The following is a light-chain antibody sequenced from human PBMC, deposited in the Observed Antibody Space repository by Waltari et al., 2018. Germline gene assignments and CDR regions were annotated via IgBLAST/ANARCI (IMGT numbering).Light chain of an antibody. CDR2: FNN. Sequence: QSVLTQPPSASGTPGQGVTISCSGSSSNIGRNTVSWYQQLPGTAPKLVVYFNNQRPSGVPDRFSGSKSDTSASLAIGGLQSEDEAEYYCATWDDSLNGQVVFGGGTKLTVL. CDR1: SSNIGRNT. CDR3: ATWDDSLNGQVV. V-gene: IGLV1-44*01. J-gene: IGLJ2*01.